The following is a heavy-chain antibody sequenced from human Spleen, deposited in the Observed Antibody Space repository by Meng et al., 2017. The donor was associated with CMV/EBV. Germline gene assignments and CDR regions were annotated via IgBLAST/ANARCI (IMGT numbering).Heavy chain of an antibody. CDR1: GFTFSAYA. CDR2: ISGSGGAT. D-gene: IGHD2-2*02. CDR3: AKVRGVVPTTVPPDWGNDY. Sequence: GALKISCAASGFTFSAYAMTWVRQAPGKGLEWVSGISGSGGATYYADRVKGRFTISRDNSKNTLYLQMNSLRAEDTAVYYCAKVRGVVPTTVPPDWGNDYWGQGTLVTSPQ. V-gene: IGHV3-23*01. J-gene: IGHJ4*02.